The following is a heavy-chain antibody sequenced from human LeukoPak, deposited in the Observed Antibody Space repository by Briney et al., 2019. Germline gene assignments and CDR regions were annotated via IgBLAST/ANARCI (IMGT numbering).Heavy chain of an antibody. J-gene: IGHJ3*02. CDR1: GGSISSYY. CDR2: IYYSGST. V-gene: IGHV4-59*01. Sequence: SETLSLTCTVSGGSISSYYWSWIRQPPGKGLEWIGYIYYSGSTNYNPSLKSRVTISVDTSKNQFSLKLSSVTAADTAVYYCVSGVGSGEAFDIWGQGTMVTVSS. D-gene: IGHD2-8*01. CDR3: VSGVGSGEAFDI.